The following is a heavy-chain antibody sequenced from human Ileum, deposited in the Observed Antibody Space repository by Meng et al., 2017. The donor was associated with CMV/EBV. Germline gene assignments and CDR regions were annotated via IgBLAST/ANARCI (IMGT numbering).Heavy chain of an antibody. CDR1: GGSFNNYY. J-gene: IGHJ4*02. Sequence: VSGPRSVKPSTTLVPAVTVSGGSFNNYYVNWIRKAAGQAPVCIGRFYSSDNYNNHPSIDSRVTMSLDTSKTQFSLNLRSVTAADTATYYCARGPGASTREGFDYWGLGTLVTVSS. CDR3: ARGPGASTREGFDY. D-gene: IGHD1-26*01. V-gene: IGHV4-4*07. CDR2: FYSSDNY.